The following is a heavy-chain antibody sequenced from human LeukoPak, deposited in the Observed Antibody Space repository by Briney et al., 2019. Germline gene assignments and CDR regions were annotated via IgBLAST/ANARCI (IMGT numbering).Heavy chain of an antibody. J-gene: IGHJ4*02. CDR2: IYYSGST. CDR1: GGSISSSSYY. V-gene: IGHV4-39*01. Sequence: SETLSLTCTVSGGSISSSSYYWGWIRQPPGKGLEWIGSIYYSGSTSYNPSLKSRVTISVDTSKNQFSLKLSSVTAADTAVYYCASYTNYYDSSGYYYNFDYWGQGTLVTVSS. CDR3: ASYTNYYDSSGYYYNFDY. D-gene: IGHD3-22*01.